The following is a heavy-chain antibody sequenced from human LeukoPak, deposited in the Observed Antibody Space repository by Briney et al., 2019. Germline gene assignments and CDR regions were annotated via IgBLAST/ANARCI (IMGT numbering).Heavy chain of an antibody. V-gene: IGHV4-38-2*02. Sequence: SETLSLTCTVSGYSISSGYYWGWIRQPPGKGLEWIGSIFHSGTAHYNPSLKNRVTISVDTSKKQFSLKLRSVTAADTAMSYCARGHSPRTGSLDYWGQGTLVTVSS. J-gene: IGHJ4*02. D-gene: IGHD1-1*01. CDR2: IFHSGTA. CDR3: ARGHSPRTGSLDY. CDR1: GYSISSGYY.